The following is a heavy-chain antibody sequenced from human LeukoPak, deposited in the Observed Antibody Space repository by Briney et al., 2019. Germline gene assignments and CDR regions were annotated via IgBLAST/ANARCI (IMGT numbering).Heavy chain of an antibody. V-gene: IGHV3-23*01. D-gene: IGHD1-26*01. J-gene: IGHJ4*02. Sequence: PGGSLRLSCAAYGFTFTSYSMNWVRQAPGKGLEWVSTISGGGGSTYYADSVKGRFTISRDNSKNTLYLQVNSLRAEDTAVYYCAKGGKWDVTPFDYRGQGTLVTVSS. CDR1: GFTFTSYS. CDR2: ISGGGGST. CDR3: AKGGKWDVTPFDY.